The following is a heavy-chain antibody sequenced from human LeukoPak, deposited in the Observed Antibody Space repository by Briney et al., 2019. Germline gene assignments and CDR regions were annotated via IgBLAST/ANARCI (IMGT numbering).Heavy chain of an antibody. CDR2: IHSSGVTI. CDR3: ARGSGVQYFLNAFDV. J-gene: IGHJ3*01. D-gene: IGHD2-15*01. V-gene: IGHV3-48*03. Sequence: GSLRLSCTASGFTFSNYEMNWVRQAPGKGLEWVSYIHSSGVTIFYADSVKGRFTISRDNAKNSLYVQMTSLRAEDTAVYYCARGSGVQYFLNAFDVWGLGTLVTVSS. CDR1: GFTFSNYE.